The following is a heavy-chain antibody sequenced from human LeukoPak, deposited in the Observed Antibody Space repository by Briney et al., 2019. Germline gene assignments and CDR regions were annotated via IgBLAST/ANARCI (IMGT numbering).Heavy chain of an antibody. J-gene: IGHJ5*02. V-gene: IGHV1-2*02. D-gene: IGHD3-10*01. CDR2: INPNSGGT. CDR3: ARVTLIMVRGVIITSWFDP. Sequence: EASVKVSCKASGYIFATYGISWVRQAPGQGLEWMGWINPNSGGTNYAQKFQGRVTMTGDTSISTAYMELSRLRSDDTAVYYCARVTLIMVRGVIITSWFDPWGQGTLVTVSS. CDR1: GYIFATYG.